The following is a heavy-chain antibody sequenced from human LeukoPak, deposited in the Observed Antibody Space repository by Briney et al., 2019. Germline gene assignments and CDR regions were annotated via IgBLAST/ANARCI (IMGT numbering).Heavy chain of an antibody. D-gene: IGHD2-2*01. Sequence: ASVKVSCKASGYTSTGYHIHWVRQAPGQGLEWMGRINPNSGDTNYAQKFQGRVTMTRDTSISTAYMELSRLRSDDTAVYYCARDYCSSTSCLFDYWGQGTLVTVSS. CDR1: GYTSTGYH. CDR3: ARDYCSSTSCLFDY. CDR2: INPNSGDT. V-gene: IGHV1-2*06. J-gene: IGHJ4*02.